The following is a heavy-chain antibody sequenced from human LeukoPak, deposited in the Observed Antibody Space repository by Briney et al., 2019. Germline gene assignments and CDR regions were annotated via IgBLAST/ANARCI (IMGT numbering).Heavy chain of an antibody. CDR3: AASIDYYDSSGYPNY. CDR1: GYTFTGYY. Sequence: ASVKVSCKASGYTFTGYYMHWVRQAPGQGLEWMGWINPNSGGTNCAQKFQGRVTMTRDTSISTAYMELSRLRSDDTAVYYCAASIDYYDSSGYPNYWGQGTLVTVSS. D-gene: IGHD3-22*01. CDR2: INPNSGGT. V-gene: IGHV1-2*02. J-gene: IGHJ4*02.